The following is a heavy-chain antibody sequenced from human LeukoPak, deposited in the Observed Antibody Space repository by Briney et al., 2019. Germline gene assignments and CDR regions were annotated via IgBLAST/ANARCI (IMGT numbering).Heavy chain of an antibody. CDR2: IYSGGST. D-gene: IGHD2-2*01. CDR3: AREAYCSSTSCYPQGDNWFDP. Sequence: GGSLRLSCAASGFTVSSNYMSWVRQAPGKGLEWVSVIYSGGSTYYADSVKGRFTISRDNSKNTLYLQMNSLRAEDTAVYYCAREAYCSSTSCYPQGDNWFDPWGQGTLVTVSS. J-gene: IGHJ5*02. CDR1: GFTVSSNY. V-gene: IGHV3-66*01.